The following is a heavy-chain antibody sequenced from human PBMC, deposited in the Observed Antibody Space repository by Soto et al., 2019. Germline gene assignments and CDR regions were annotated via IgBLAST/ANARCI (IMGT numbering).Heavy chain of an antibody. CDR2: IYWNDDK. D-gene: IGHD5-12*01. Sequence: QITLKESGPTLVKPTQTLTLTCTFSGFSLTTAGVAVGWIRQPPGGALEWLGLIYWNDDKRFSPSLKTRLTMAGDTSINQVVLSLTNMDPGDTATYFCAHSNGGYEIIYFDFWGQGSPVTVSS. J-gene: IGHJ4*02. CDR1: GFSLTTAGVA. CDR3: AHSNGGYEIIYFDF. V-gene: IGHV2-5*01.